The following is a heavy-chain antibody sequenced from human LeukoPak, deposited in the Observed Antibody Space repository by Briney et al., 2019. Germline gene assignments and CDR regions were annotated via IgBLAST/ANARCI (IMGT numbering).Heavy chain of an antibody. Sequence: PSETLSLTCTVSGGSISSSSYYWGWIRQPPGKGLEGIGSIYYSGSTYYNPSLKSRVTISVDTSKNQFSLKLSSVTAADTAVYYCARGVGWSLDYWGQGTLVTVSS. CDR1: GGSISSSSYY. D-gene: IGHD6-19*01. V-gene: IGHV4-39*01. CDR3: ARGVGWSLDY. J-gene: IGHJ4*02. CDR2: IYYSGST.